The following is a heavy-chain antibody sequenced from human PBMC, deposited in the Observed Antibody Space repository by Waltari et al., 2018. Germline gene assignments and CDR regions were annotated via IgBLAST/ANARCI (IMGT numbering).Heavy chain of an antibody. CDR3: ARGLRTRARWLQFAPSDY. J-gene: IGHJ4*02. CDR1: GWSFSGYY. V-gene: IGHV4-34*01. CDR2: INHSGST. D-gene: IGHD5-12*01. Sequence: QVQLQQWGAGLLKPSATLSLTCAVYGWSFSGYYWSWTRLPPGKGLEWIGEINHSGSTNYNPSLKSRVTISVDTSKNQFSLKLSSVTAADTAVYYCARGLRTRARWLQFAPSDYWGQGTLVTVSS.